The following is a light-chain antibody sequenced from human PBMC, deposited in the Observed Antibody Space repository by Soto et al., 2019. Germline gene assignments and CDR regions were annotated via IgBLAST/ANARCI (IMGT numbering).Light chain of an antibody. V-gene: IGKV1-33*01. CDR3: QRYDSLPPT. CDR2: DAS. J-gene: IGKJ5*01. Sequence: DIQMTQSPSSLSASVGDRVTITCQASHDIKKYLNWYQEKPGKAPKLLIYDASNLQKGDPSRFSGSGSGTHFTFTISSLQPEDIETYYCQRYDSLPPTFGQGTRLHIK. CDR1: HDIKKY.